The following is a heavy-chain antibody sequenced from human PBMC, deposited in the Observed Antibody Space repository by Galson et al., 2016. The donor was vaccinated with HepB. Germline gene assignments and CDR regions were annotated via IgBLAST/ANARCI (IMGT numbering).Heavy chain of an antibody. D-gene: IGHD4-11*01. V-gene: IGHV3-23*01. J-gene: IGHJ6*04. CDR3: AKAHLYSNFVGMDV. CDR2: ITVGST. Sequence: SLRLSCAASGLNFSSYAVNWARQPPGQGLEWVSAITVGSTYYADPVKGRFTIPRDDSKNTLFLQMNSLRAEDTALYYCAKAHLYSNFVGMDVWGKGTTVTVSS. CDR1: GLNFSSYA.